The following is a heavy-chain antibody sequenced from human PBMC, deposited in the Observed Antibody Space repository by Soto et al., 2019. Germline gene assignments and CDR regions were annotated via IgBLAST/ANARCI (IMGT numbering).Heavy chain of an antibody. J-gene: IGHJ6*02. CDR2: MNPNSGNT. V-gene: IGHV1-8*01. CDR3: ARERTGTTSMDV. Sequence: ASVKVCCKESGYTFTSCDINWVRQATGQGLEWMGWMNPNSGNTGYAQKFQGRVTMTRNTSISTAYMELSSLRSEDTAVYYCARERTGTTSMDVWGQGTTVTV. CDR1: GYTFTSCD. D-gene: IGHD1-1*01.